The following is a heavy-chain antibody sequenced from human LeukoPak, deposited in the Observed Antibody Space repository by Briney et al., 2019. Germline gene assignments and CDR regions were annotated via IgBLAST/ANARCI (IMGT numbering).Heavy chain of an antibody. J-gene: IGHJ3*02. V-gene: IGHV3-30*18. CDR2: ISYDGSLK. CDR1: GFTFSNFG. Sequence: GGSLRLSCAASGFTFSNFGMHWVRQAPGKGLEWVAVISYDGSLKHYLDSVKGRFTISGDNSKSTLYLQMDSLRVEDTAVYYCAKKYSYGSGAGDALDIWGHGTLVTVSS. D-gene: IGHD3-10*01. CDR3: AKKYSYGSGAGDALDI.